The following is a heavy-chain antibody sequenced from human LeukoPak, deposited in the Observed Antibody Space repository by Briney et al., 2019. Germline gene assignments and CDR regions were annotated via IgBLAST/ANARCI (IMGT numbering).Heavy chain of an antibody. V-gene: IGHV4-59*01. J-gene: IGHJ4*02. CDR2: IYYSGST. D-gene: IGHD6-19*01. Sequence: PSETLSLTCTVSGGSISSYYWSWSRQPPGKGLEWIGYIYYSGSTNYNPSLKSRVTISVDTSKNQFSLKMSSVTAADTAVYYCASIKDGSGWPYYFDYWGQGTLVTVSS. CDR1: GGSISSYY. CDR3: ASIKDGSGWPYYFDY.